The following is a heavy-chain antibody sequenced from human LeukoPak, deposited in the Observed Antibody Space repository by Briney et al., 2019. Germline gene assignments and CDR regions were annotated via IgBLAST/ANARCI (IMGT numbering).Heavy chain of an antibody. D-gene: IGHD2-15*01. CDR1: GGFISSYY. V-gene: IGHV4-59*01. Sequence: SETLSLTCTVSGGFISSYYWSWIRQPPGKGLEWIGYIYYSGSTNYNPSLKSRVTISVDTSKNQFSLKLSSVTAADTAVYYCARYVVVVAATRSWYFDLWGRGTLVTVSS. CDR3: ARYVVVVAATRSWYFDL. CDR2: IYYSGST. J-gene: IGHJ2*01.